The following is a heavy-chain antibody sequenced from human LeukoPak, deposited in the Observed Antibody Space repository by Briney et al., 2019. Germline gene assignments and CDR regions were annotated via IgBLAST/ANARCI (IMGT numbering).Heavy chain of an antibody. CDR2: ISSSGSTI. J-gene: IGHJ4*02. D-gene: IGHD1-26*01. CDR3: AKDDQWEPDFAG. V-gene: IGHV3-11*01. CDR1: GFTFSDYY. Sequence: PGGSLRLSCAASGFTFSDYYMSWIRQAPGKGLEWVSYISSSGSTIYYADSVKGRFPISRDNAKNSLYLQMNSLRAEDTAVYYCAKDDQWEPDFAGWGQGTLVTVSS.